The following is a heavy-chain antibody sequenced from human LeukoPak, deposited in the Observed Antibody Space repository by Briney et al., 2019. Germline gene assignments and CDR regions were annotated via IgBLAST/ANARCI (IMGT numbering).Heavy chain of an antibody. D-gene: IGHD1-26*01. CDR1: GFTFSSYG. V-gene: IGHV3-30*03. CDR3: ARKVGAMYYFDY. Sequence: GGSLRLSCAASGFTFSSYGMHWVRQAPGKGLEWVAVISYDGSNKYYADSVKGRFTISRDNSKNTLYLQMNSLRAEDTAVYYCARKVGAMYYFDYWGQGTLVTVSS. CDR2: ISYDGSNK. J-gene: IGHJ4*02.